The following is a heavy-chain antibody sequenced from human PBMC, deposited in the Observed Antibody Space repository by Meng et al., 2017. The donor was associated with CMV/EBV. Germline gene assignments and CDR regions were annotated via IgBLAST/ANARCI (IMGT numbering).Heavy chain of an antibody. D-gene: IGHD3-9*01. Sequence: GESLKISCAASGFTFSSYWMSWVRQAPGKGLEWVANIKQDGSEKYYVDSVKGRFTISRDNAKNSLYLQMNSLRAEDTAVYYCAREEQSFDWLPRWGRYYYYYGMDVWGQGTTVTVSS. CDR2: IKQDGSEK. CDR1: GFTFSSYW. CDR3: AREEQSFDWLPRWGRYYYYYGMDV. J-gene: IGHJ6*02. V-gene: IGHV3-7*01.